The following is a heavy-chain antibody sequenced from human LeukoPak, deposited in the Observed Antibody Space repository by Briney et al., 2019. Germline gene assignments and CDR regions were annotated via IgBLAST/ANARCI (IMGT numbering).Heavy chain of an antibody. Sequence: SETMSLTCIVSGGSISRISYYWGWIRQPPGKGLEGIGSIYYSESTYYNPSLKSRVTIAVDTSKNQFSLKRSSVTAADTAVYYCAREAPLGYDSSGYYLYYFDYWGQGTLVTVSS. CDR3: AREAPLGYDSSGYYLYYFDY. CDR2: IYYSEST. CDR1: GGSISRISYY. V-gene: IGHV4-39*07. D-gene: IGHD3-22*01. J-gene: IGHJ4*02.